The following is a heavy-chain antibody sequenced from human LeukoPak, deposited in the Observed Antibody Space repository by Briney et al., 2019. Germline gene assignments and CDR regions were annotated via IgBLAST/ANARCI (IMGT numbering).Heavy chain of an antibody. CDR2: INPNSGGT. V-gene: IGHV1-2*02. D-gene: IGHD1-26*01. J-gene: IGHJ5*02. CDR1: GYTFTSHD. CDR3: AGGSGGYSGSYTNWFDP. Sequence: ASVKVSCKASGYTFTSHDINWVRQAPGQGLEWMGWINPNSGGTNYAQKFQGRVTMTRDTSISTAYMELSRLRSDDTAVYYCAGGSGGYSGSYTNWFDPWGQGTLVTVSS.